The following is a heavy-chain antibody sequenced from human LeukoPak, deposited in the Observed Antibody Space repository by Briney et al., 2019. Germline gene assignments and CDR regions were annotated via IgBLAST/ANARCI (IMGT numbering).Heavy chain of an antibody. CDR2: ISSSGTTI. J-gene: IGHJ6*03. CDR1: GFTFGDYY. D-gene: IGHD3-9*01. V-gene: IGHV3-11*04. CDR3: ARADWDYYHYYMDV. Sequence: GGSLRLSCAASGFTFGDYYMSWIRQAPGKGLEWVSYISSSGTTIYYADSVKGRFTISRDNAKYSLYLQMNSLRAEDTGVYYCARADWDYYHYYMDVWGKGTTVTVSS.